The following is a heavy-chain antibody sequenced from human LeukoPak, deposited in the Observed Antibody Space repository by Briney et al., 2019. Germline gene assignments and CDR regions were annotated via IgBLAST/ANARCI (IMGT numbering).Heavy chain of an antibody. Sequence: GGSLRLSCAASGFTISSYWMSWVRQAPGKGLEWVANIKQDGSERYYVDSVKGRFTISRDNAKNSLYLQMNSLRAEDTAVYYCARGAYNPYWGQGNLVTVSP. V-gene: IGHV3-7*01. CDR1: GFTISSYW. J-gene: IGHJ4*02. D-gene: IGHD1-14*01. CDR2: IKQDGSER. CDR3: ARGAYNPY.